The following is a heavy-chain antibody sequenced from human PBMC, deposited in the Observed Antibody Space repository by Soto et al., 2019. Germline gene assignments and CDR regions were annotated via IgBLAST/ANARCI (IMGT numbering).Heavy chain of an antibody. CDR3: ARYNAASGNSYFDF. J-gene: IGHJ4*02. V-gene: IGHV4-4*02. D-gene: IGHD6-13*01. CDR2: INHRGSA. Sequence: PSETLSLTCAVSGASVSSTYWWSWVRQPPGKGPEWIGEINHRGSANYNPSLKSRVTISVDISKSQFSLRLTSVTAADTAVYYCARYNAASGNSYFDFWGQGALVTVSS. CDR1: GASVSSTYW.